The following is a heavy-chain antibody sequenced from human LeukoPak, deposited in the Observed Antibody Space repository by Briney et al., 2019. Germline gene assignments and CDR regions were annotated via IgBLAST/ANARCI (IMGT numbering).Heavy chain of an antibody. V-gene: IGHV3-7*01. D-gene: IGHD1-26*01. CDR3: ARQRGSYSLDY. CDR1: RFTFSNYW. J-gene: IGHJ4*02. CDR2: IKQDGSEK. Sequence: GGSLRLSCAASRFTFSNYWMSWVRQAPGKGLERVANIKQDGSEKFHVDSVKGRFIIFRDNAKNSLYLQMASLRADDTAVYYCARQRGSYSLDYWGQGTLVTVSS.